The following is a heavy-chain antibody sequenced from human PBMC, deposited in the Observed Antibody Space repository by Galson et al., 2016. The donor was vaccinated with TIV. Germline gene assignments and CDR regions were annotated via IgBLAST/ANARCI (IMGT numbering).Heavy chain of an antibody. J-gene: IGHJ6*03. Sequence: SVKVSCKASGDTFNSDAFSWLRQAPGQGLEWVGRIIPLFGTPDYPLSFRGRVTITADESTSTVYMELKSLRSEDTAVYYCARQRCSKGFCYTMDVWGNGTTVTVSS. V-gene: IGHV1-69*13. CDR1: GDTFNSDA. D-gene: IGHD2-8*01. CDR3: ARQRCSKGFCYTMDV. CDR2: IIPLFGTP.